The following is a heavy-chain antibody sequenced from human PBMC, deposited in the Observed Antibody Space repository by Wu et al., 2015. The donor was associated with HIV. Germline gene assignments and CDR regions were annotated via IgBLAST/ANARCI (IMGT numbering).Heavy chain of an antibody. V-gene: IGHV1-69*05. CDR3: ARGFSSTWYDYYDS. D-gene: IGHD6-13*01. Sequence: QVHLVQSGAEVKKPGSSVKVSCKASGGTFSSFSVSWVRQAPGQGLEWMGGIIPLFGSAHSAQKFQDRVTVTTDDYMATAYMELSSLTSEDTAVYFCARGFSSTWYDYYDSWGQGTLVTVSS. CDR1: GGTFSSFS. CDR2: IIPLFGSA. J-gene: IGHJ4*02.